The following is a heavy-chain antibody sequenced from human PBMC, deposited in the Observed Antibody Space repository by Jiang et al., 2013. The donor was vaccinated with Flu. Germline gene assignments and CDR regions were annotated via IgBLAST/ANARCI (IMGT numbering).Heavy chain of an antibody. D-gene: IGHD5-24*01. J-gene: IGHJ4*02. V-gene: IGHV5-51*01. CDR3: ARQGWLQLRGFDY. CDR2: IYPGDSET. Sequence: QGSGYIFTTYRIAWVRQMPGKGLEWMGMIYPGDSETRYSPSFQGQVTISADKSISTAYLQWSSLKASDTAMYYCARQGWLQLRGFDYWGQGTLVTVSS. CDR1: GYIFTTYR.